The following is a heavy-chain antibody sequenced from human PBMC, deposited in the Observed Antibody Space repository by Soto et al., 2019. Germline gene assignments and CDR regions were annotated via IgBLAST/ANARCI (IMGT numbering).Heavy chain of an antibody. J-gene: IGHJ6*02. CDR2: IDSDGSTT. V-gene: IGHV3-74*01. CDR1: GFTFSVYW. CDR3: ARPGYSNYGAGGAV. D-gene: IGHD4-4*01. Sequence: EVQLVESGGGLVQPGGSLRLSCAASGFTFSVYWMHWVRQAPGKGLVWVSRIDSDGSTTSYADSVKGRFTISRDNAKSTLYLQMNSLRAADTAVYYCARPGYSNYGAGGAVWGQGTTVPVSS.